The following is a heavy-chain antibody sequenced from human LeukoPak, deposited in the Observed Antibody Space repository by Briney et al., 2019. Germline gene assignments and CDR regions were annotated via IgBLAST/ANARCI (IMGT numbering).Heavy chain of an antibody. CDR1: GFTFSSYS. V-gene: IGHV3-21*01. Sequence: GGSLRLSCAASGFTFSSYSMNWVRQAPGKGLEWGSSISSSSSYIYYADSVKGRFTISRDNAKNSLYLQMNSLRAEDTAVYYCATMTSYYYGSGSPNWFDPWGQGTPVTVSS. D-gene: IGHD3-10*01. CDR3: ATMTSYYYGSGSPNWFDP. J-gene: IGHJ5*02. CDR2: ISSSSSYI.